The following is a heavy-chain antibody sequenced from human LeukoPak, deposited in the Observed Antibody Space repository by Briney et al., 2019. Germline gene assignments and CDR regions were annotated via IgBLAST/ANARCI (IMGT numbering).Heavy chain of an antibody. J-gene: IGHJ5*02. CDR1: GFTFSDYY. D-gene: IGHD3-22*01. CDR3: ARDYDSSGYYNNWFDP. Sequence: AGGSLRLSCAASGFTFSDYYMSWIRQAPGKGLEWVSYISSSGSTIYYADSVKGRFTISRDNAKTSLYLQMNSLRAEDTAVYYCARDYDSSGYYNNWFDPWGQGTLVTVSS. V-gene: IGHV3-11*04. CDR2: ISSSGSTI.